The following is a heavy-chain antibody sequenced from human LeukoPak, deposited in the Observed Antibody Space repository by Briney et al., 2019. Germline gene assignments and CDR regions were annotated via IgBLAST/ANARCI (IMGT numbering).Heavy chain of an antibody. D-gene: IGHD3-22*01. CDR1: GFTFSNAW. J-gene: IGHJ4*02. Sequence: GGSLRLSCAASGFTFSNAWMSWVRQAPGKGLEWVADIKQDGSEKYYVDSVKGRFTISRDNAKNSLYLHLNSLRAEDTAVYYCARGDYYDRRFDYWGQGTLVTVSS. CDR2: IKQDGSEK. V-gene: IGHV3-7*02. CDR3: ARGDYYDRRFDY.